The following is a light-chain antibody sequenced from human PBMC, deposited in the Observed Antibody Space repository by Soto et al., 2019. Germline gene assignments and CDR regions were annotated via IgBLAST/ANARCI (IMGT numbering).Light chain of an antibody. CDR1: QTISSW. V-gene: IGKV1-5*01. Sequence: DIQVTQSPSTLSASVGDRVTITCRASQTISSWLAWYQQKPGKAPDLLIYDASRLAGGVPSRFSGSESGTEFTLTIGSLQDDDFAAYFCQQSCDHSVFGQGTKVDIK. CDR3: QQSCDHSV. CDR2: DAS. J-gene: IGKJ1*01.